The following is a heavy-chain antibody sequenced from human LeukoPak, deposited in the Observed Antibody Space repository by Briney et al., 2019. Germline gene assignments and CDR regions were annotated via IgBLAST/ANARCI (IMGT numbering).Heavy chain of an antibody. J-gene: IGHJ4*02. CDR3: ARRYCSSTSCLYFDY. CDR1: GGSISSYY. V-gene: IGHV4-59*05. Sequence: SETLSLTCTVSGGSISSYYWNWIRQPPGKGLEWIGSIYYSGTTYYDPSLKSRVTISVDTSKNQFSLKLGSVTAADTAVYYCARRYCSSTSCLYFDYWGQGALVTVSS. CDR2: IYYSGTT. D-gene: IGHD2-2*01.